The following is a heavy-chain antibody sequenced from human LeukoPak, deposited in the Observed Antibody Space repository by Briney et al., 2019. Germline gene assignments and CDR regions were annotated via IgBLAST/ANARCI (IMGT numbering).Heavy chain of an antibody. CDR2: VYYSGST. J-gene: IGHJ5*02. V-gene: IGHV4-61*01. CDR1: GGSVTRDNYY. Sequence: SETLSLTCTVSGGSVTRDNYYWTWIRQAPGKGLEWIGYVYYSGSTNYNPSLKSRVTISLDTSKNQFSLKLSSVTAADTAVYYCARADNGRYGNAWGQGTPVTVSS. CDR3: ARADNGRYGNA. D-gene: IGHD5-18*01.